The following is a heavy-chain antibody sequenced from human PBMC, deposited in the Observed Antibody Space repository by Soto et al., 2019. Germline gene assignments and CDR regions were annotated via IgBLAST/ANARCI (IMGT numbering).Heavy chain of an antibody. Sequence: QVRLEESGPGLVKPSETLCLICSVSGGSVNNANYFWNWIRHHPENGLEWLGYIYYSGSTRYNPSFKTRATLSIDTSKNQFSLRLSSVTVADTGVYFCARDADYGGSGGGMDVWGRGTTVTVSS. CDR1: GGSVNNANYF. V-gene: IGHV4-31*03. J-gene: IGHJ6*02. CDR3: ARDADYGGSGGGMDV. D-gene: IGHD4-17*01. CDR2: IYYSGST.